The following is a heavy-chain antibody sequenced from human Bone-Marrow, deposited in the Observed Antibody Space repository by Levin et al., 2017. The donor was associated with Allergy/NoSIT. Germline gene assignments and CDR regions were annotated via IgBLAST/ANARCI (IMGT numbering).Heavy chain of an antibody. CDR2: LPADGLAP. V-gene: IGHV3-7*01. J-gene: IGHJ4*02. CDR3: GRDYYRSVDY. D-gene: IGHD3-10*01. Sequence: TGGSLRLSCAASGFTFSSSWMTWVRQAAGKGLEWLAPLPADGLAPSYVDSVKGRFTISRDNAKNSLYLQMNSLRAEDTAVYYCGRDYYRSVDYWGQGTLVTVSS. CDR1: GFTFSSSW.